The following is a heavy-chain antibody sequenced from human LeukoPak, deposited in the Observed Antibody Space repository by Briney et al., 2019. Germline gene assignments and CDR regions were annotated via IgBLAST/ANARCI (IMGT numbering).Heavy chain of an antibody. D-gene: IGHD1-1*01. CDR1: GFTFTNYG. Sequence: PGGSLRLSCAASGFTFTNYGMHWVRQAPGKGLEWVAYIASDGNYRDYVDSVRGRFTVSRDNSKNTLYLQMGSLRAEDTAVYYCANLPYNWNEYFDDYWGQGTLVTVSS. CDR3: ANLPYNWNEYFDDY. V-gene: IGHV3-30*02. J-gene: IGHJ4*02. CDR2: IASDGNYR.